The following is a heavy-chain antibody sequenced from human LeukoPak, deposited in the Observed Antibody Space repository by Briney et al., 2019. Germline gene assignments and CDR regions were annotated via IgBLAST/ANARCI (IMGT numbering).Heavy chain of an antibody. D-gene: IGHD3-22*01. Sequence: GGSPRLSCAASGFTFSSYAMSWVRQAPGKGLEWVSAISGSGGSTYYADSVKGRFTISRDNSKNTLYLQMNSLRAEDTAVYYCAKPDLSSGPFQDAFDIWGQGTMVTVSS. CDR2: ISGSGGST. J-gene: IGHJ3*02. CDR1: GFTFSSYA. V-gene: IGHV3-23*01. CDR3: AKPDLSSGPFQDAFDI.